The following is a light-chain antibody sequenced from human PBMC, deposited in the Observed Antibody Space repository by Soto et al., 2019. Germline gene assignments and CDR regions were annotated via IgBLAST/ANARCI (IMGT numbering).Light chain of an antibody. J-gene: IGLJ2*01. V-gene: IGLV2-23*01. CDR1: SSDFGSYKF. Sequence: QSALTQPASVSGSPGQSVTISCTGTSSDFGSYKFVSWYQHHPGKVPKVIIYETSKRPSGVSDRFSGSKSGNTASLTISGLQAEDEADYYCLLSYSGAVVFGGGTKLTVL. CDR3: LLSYSGAVV. CDR2: ETS.